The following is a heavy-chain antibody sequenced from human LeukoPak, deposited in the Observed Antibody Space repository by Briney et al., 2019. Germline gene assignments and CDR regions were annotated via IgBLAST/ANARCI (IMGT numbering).Heavy chain of an antibody. CDR3: ARVMYTSGWYPPDQ. Sequence: GGSLRLSCAASGFIFPNAWMHWVRQAPGKGLEWVSRIKSDGSSTSYADSVKGRFTISRDNAKNTLYLQMNSLRAEDTAVYYCARVMYTSGWYPPDQWGQGILVTVSS. V-gene: IGHV3-74*01. J-gene: IGHJ4*02. CDR2: IKSDGSST. D-gene: IGHD6-19*01. CDR1: GFIFPNAW.